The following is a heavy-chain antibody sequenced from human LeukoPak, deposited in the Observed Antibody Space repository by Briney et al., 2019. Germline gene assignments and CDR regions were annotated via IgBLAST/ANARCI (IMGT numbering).Heavy chain of an antibody. CDR1: GYTFTDYY. V-gene: IGHV1-2*06. D-gene: IGHD1-1*01. CDR2: INPNSGGT. Sequence: ASVKVSCKASGYTFTDYYIYWVRQAPGQGLEWMGRINPNSGGTNYAQKFQGRVIMTRDTSISTAYMELSRLRSDDTAVYYCAGEENWKGEDYYYGMDVWGQGTTVTVSS. CDR3: AGEENWKGEDYYYGMDV. J-gene: IGHJ6*02.